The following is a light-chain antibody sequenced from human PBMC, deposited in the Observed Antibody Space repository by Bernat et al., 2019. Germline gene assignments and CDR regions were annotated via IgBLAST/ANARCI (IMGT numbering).Light chain of an antibody. V-gene: IGKV2-24*01. CDR2: EIS. CDR1: QDLVHSNGNTY. J-gene: IGKJ1*01. CDR3: MQATHVPRT. Sequence: DIVMTQTPLSSPVTLGQPASISCRSSQDLVHSNGNTYLSWLQQRPGQPPRLLIYEISNRFSGAPDRFSGRGAGTDFTLKISRVEAEDVGVYYCMQATHVPRTFGQGTKVESK.